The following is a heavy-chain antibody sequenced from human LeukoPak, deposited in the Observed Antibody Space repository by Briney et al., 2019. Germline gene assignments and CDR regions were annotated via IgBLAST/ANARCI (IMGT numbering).Heavy chain of an antibody. CDR3: ARVVVVATYNWFDP. Sequence: PSETLSLTCAVSGGSISSGGYSWSWIRQPPGKGLEWIGYIYHSGSTYYNPSLKSRVTISVDRSKNQFSLKLSSVTAADTAVYYFARVVVVATYNWFDPWAREPWSPPPQ. D-gene: IGHD2-15*01. CDR1: GGSISSGGYS. V-gene: IGHV4-30-2*01. J-gene: IGHJ5*02. CDR2: IYHSGST.